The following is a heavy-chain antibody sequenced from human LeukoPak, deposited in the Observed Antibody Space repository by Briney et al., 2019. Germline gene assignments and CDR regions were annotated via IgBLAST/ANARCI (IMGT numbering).Heavy chain of an antibody. D-gene: IGHD2-2*01. J-gene: IGHJ5*02. Sequence: GASVKVSCKASGYTFTGYYMHWVRQAPGQGLEWMGWINPNSGGTNYAQKFQGRVTMTRDTSISTAYMELSRLRSDDTAVYYCARESQGSVVPAAIGLDNWFDPWGQGTLVTVSS. V-gene: IGHV1-2*02. CDR2: INPNSGGT. CDR1: GYTFTGYY. CDR3: ARESQGSVVPAAIGLDNWFDP.